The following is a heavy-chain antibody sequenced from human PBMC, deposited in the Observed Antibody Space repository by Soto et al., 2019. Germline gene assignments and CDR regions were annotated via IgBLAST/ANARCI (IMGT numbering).Heavy chain of an antibody. Sequence: PGGSLRLSCAASGFTFSMYAMTCVRQAQGKGVKGVSDLTGSGATTVYEVPVKGRFTISSYNTKNTLFLKMNSLTDEDMDVYYCAKVRGVCGSYDYWGQGTLVTVSS. CDR3: AKVRGVCGSYDY. V-gene: IGHV3-23*01. CDR2: LTGSGATT. D-gene: IGHD3-16*01. J-gene: IGHJ4*02. CDR1: GFTFSMYA.